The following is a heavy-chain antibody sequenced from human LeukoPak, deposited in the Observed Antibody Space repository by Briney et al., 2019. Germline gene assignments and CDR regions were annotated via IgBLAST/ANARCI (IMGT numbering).Heavy chain of an antibody. Sequence: ASVKVSCKTSGYTFTTYGLSWVRQARGQGLEWMGWINPNSGGTNYAQKFQGRVTMTRDTSISTAYMELSRLRSDDTAVYYCARSLPLTVGDSRDNFDYWGQGTLVTVSS. CDR3: ARSLPLTVGDSRDNFDY. D-gene: IGHD4-23*01. J-gene: IGHJ4*02. CDR1: GYTFTTYG. CDR2: INPNSGGT. V-gene: IGHV1-2*02.